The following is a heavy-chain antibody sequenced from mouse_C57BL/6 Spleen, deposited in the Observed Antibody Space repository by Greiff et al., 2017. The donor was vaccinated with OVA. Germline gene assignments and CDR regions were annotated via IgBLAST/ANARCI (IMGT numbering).Heavy chain of an antibody. CDR3: ARRRNWDDYAMDY. J-gene: IGHJ4*01. V-gene: IGHV1-55*01. CDR2: IYPGSGST. D-gene: IGHD4-1*01. CDR1: GYTFTSYW. Sequence: QVQLQQPGAELVKPGASVKMSCKASGYTFTSYWITWVKQRPGQGLEWIGDIYPGSGSTNYNEKFKSKATLTVDTSPSTAYMQLSSLTSEDSAVYYCARRRNWDDYAMDYWGQGTSVTVSS.